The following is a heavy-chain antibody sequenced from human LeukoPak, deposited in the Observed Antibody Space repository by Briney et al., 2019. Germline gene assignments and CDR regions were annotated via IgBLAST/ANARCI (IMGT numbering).Heavy chain of an antibody. CDR3: ARLGDGYSYGYFDY. D-gene: IGHD5-18*01. V-gene: IGHV4-30-2*01. J-gene: IGHJ4*02. CDR1: GGSISSGGYS. CDR2: IYHSGST. Sequence: PSETLSLTCAVSGGSISSGGYSWSWIRQPPGKGLEWIGYIYHSGSTYYNPSLKSRVTISVDRSKNQFSLKLSSVTAADTAVYYCARLGDGYSYGYFDYWGQGTLVTVSS.